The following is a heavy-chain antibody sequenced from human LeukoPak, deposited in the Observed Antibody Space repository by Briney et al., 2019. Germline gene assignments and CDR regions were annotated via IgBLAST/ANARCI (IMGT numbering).Heavy chain of an antibody. Sequence: SETLSLTCIVSGGSVSSGSYYWSWIRQPRGKGLEWIGYIYYSGSTNYNSSLKSRVTISVDTSKNQFSLKLSSVTAADTAVYYCARGVGATHFDYWGQGTLVTVSS. CDR3: ARGVGATHFDY. D-gene: IGHD1-26*01. V-gene: IGHV4-61*01. J-gene: IGHJ4*02. CDR2: IYYSGST. CDR1: GGSVSSGSYY.